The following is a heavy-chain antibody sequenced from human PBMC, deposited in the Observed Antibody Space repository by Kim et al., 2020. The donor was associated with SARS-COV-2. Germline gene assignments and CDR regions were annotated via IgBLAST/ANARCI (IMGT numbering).Heavy chain of an antibody. CDR2: MNPRGTNA. CDR1: GYTFTSHF. CDR3: AKDSSYYAGHY. Sequence: ASVKVSCTSSGYTFTSHFMHWVRQAPGQGLEWVGQMNPRGTNAIYAQKFQGRVILTRDTSTSTDYLELTGLRSEDTATYYCAKDSSYYAGHYWRQGTLVT. J-gene: IGHJ4*02. V-gene: IGHV1-46*01. D-gene: IGHD1-26*01.